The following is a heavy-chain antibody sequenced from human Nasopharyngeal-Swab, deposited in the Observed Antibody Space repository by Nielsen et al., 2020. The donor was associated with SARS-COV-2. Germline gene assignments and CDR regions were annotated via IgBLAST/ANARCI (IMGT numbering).Heavy chain of an antibody. J-gene: IGHJ4*02. CDR3: ARDYYDSSGYYVFDY. CDR1: GGTFTSYG. CDR2: ISAYNGNT. D-gene: IGHD3-22*01. V-gene: IGHV1-18*01. Sequence: ASVKVSCKASGGTFTSYGISWVRQAPGQGLEWMGWISAYNGNTNYAQKLQGRVTMTTDTSTSTAYMELRSLRSDDTAVYYCARDYYDSSGYYVFDYWGQGTLVTVSS.